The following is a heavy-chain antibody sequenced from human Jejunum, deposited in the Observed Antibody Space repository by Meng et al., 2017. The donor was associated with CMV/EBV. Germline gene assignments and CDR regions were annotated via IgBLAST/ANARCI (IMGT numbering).Heavy chain of an antibody. CDR2: ISHSGTTK. CDR3: TRGSNWNWNWFDP. D-gene: IGHD1-7*01. J-gene: IGHJ5*02. CDR1: GFPFPDHE. V-gene: IGHV3-48*03. Sequence: SGFPFPDHEMNWVRQAPGRGLGWVSYISHSGTTKNYADSVRGRFTISRDTATNSVYLQMDTLRAEDTALYYCTRGSNWNWNWFDPWGQGTLVTVSS.